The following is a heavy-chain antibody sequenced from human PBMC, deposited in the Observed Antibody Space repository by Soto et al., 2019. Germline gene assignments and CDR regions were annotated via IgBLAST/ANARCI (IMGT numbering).Heavy chain of an antibody. CDR2: IYPDDSDT. V-gene: IGHV5-51*01. J-gene: IGHJ4*02. CDR3: ARHRGNTVMLIIDS. CDR1: VYPFTNYW. D-gene: IGHD3-16*01. Sequence: PGESLKISCKASVYPFTNYWIAWVRQMPGKGPEWMGIIYPDDSDTRYSPSFEGRVTFSADKSTNTAYLQWSSLEASDTAMYFCARHRGNTVMLIIDSWGQGTQVTVSS.